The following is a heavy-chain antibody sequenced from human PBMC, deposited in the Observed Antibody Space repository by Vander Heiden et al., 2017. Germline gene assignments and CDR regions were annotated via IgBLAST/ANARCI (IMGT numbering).Heavy chain of an antibody. D-gene: IGHD3-22*01. CDR2: ISGSGGST. CDR1: GFTFSSYA. Sequence: EVQLLESGGGLVQPGGSLRLSCAASGFTFSSYAMSWVRQAPGKGLEWVSAISGSGGSTYYADSVKGRFTISRDNSKNTLYLQMNSLRAEDTAVYYCAKDQYYYDSSGYYESGFQHWGQGTLVTVSS. CDR3: AKDQYYYDSSGYYESGFQH. V-gene: IGHV3-23*01. J-gene: IGHJ1*01.